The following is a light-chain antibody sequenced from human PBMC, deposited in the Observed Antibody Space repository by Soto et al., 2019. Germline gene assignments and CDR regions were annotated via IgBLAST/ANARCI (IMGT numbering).Light chain of an antibody. Sequence: DIQMTQSPSTLSGSVGDRVTITCRASQTISSWLAWYQQKPGKAPKLLIYKASTLKSGVPSRFSGSGSGPEFTLTISSLQPDDFATYYCQQYNSYSEAFGQGTKVDIK. J-gene: IGKJ1*01. CDR1: QTISSW. V-gene: IGKV1-5*03. CDR2: KAS. CDR3: QQYNSYSEA.